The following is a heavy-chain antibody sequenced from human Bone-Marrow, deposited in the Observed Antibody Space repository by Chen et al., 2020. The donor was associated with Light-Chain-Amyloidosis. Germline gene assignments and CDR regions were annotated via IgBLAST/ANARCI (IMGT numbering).Heavy chain of an antibody. CDR2: IYPDDSDA. CDR3: ARRRDGYNFDY. D-gene: IGHD5-12*01. CDR1: GDTFPNYW. Sequence: EVRLEQCGPEVQKRGASLKISCKGSGDTFPNYWIGWVRQMPGKGLEWMGVIYPDDSDARYSPSFEGQVTISADKSITTAYLKWRSLKASDTAMYYCARRRDGYNFDYWGQGTLVTVSS. J-gene: IGHJ4*02. V-gene: IGHV5-51*01.